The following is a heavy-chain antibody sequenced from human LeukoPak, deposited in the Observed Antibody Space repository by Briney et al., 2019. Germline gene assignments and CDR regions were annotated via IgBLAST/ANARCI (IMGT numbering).Heavy chain of an antibody. V-gene: IGHV4-31*03. Sequence: SETLSLTCTVSGGSISSGGYHWSWIRQHPGKGLEWIGHIYYSESTYYNPSLKSRVTISVDTSKSQFSLKLSSVTAADMAVYYCARDRSTQDTRGVYCCYYYGMDVWGQGTTVTVSS. CDR3: ARDRSTQDTRGVYCCYYYGMDV. CDR2: IYYSEST. J-gene: IGHJ6*02. CDR1: GGSISSGGYH.